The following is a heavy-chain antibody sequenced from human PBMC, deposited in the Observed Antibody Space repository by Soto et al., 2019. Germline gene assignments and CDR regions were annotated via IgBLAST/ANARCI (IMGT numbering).Heavy chain of an antibody. V-gene: IGHV3-30*18. J-gene: IGHJ6*02. CDR3: AKGDGAGHYYGMDV. CDR1: GFSFYTSG. D-gene: IGHD6-19*01. Sequence: QVQLVESGGGVVQPGRSLRLSCAASGFSFYTSGVHWVRHAPGKGLEWVAVISYDGTNKHYADSVKGRFTISRDNSKNTLYLQMNSLRAEDTAVYYCAKGDGAGHYYGMDVWGQGTTVTVSS. CDR2: ISYDGTNK.